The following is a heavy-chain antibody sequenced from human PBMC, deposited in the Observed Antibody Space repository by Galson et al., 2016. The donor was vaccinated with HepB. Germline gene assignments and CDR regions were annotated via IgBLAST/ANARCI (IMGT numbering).Heavy chain of an antibody. CDR2: IFSNDEK. Sequence: PALVKPTQTLTLTCTVSGFSLSNVRMGVSWIRQPPGKALEWLAHIFSNDEKSYSTSLKSRLTISKDTSKSQVVLNMTNMDPVDTATYYCARGESRWGIYYYFGIDVWGQGTTVTVSS. J-gene: IGHJ6*02. CDR3: ARGESRWGIYYYFGIDV. D-gene: IGHD3-16*01. CDR1: GFSLSNVRMG. V-gene: IGHV2-26*01.